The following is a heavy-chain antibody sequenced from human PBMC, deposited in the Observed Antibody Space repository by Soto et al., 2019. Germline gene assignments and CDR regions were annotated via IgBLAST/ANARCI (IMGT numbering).Heavy chain of an antibody. V-gene: IGHV4-34*01. CDR3: ARESLGDYEFWSGYYTGWFDP. D-gene: IGHD3-3*01. Sequence: SETLSLTCAVYGGSFSGYYWRWIRQPPGKGLEWIGEINHSGSTNYNPSLKSRVTISVDTSKNQFSLKLSSVTAADMAVYYCARESLGDYEFWSGYYTGWFDPWGQGTVVTVSS. J-gene: IGHJ5*02. CDR1: GGSFSGYY. CDR2: INHSGST.